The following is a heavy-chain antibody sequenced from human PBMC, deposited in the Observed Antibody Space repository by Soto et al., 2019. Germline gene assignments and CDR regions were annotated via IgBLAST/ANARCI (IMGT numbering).Heavy chain of an antibody. CDR2: IYSGGST. V-gene: IGHV3-66*01. CDR1: GFTVSSNY. Sequence: GGSLRLSCAASGFTVSSNYMSWFRQAPGKGLEWVSVIYSGGSTYYADSVKGRFTISRDNSKNTLYLQMNSLRAEDTAVYYCAREYLWFGDSGYYYYYGMDVWGQGTTVTVSS. CDR3: AREYLWFGDSGYYYYYGMDV. D-gene: IGHD3-10*01. J-gene: IGHJ6*02.